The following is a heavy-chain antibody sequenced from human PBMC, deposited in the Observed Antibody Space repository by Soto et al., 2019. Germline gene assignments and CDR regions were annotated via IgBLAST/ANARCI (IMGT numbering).Heavy chain of an antibody. CDR1: GFIFSSHA. V-gene: IGHV3-23*01. D-gene: IGHD3-3*01. CDR2: VSQSGASV. J-gene: IGHJ5*02. Sequence: EVQLLESGGGFVKPGGSLRLSCEGSGFIFSSHAMSWVRQAPGKGLEWVSSVSQSGASVHLPDFLKGRFSSSRDNSRNPVYLELNNLRVDDTAVYYCAKDLPLWSGYSFSENHWGQGTLVTVSS. CDR3: AKDLPLWSGYSFSENH.